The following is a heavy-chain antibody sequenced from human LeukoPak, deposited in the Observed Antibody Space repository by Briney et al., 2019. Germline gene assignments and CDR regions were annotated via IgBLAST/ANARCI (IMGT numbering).Heavy chain of an antibody. CDR2: IKRKSDGGTT. CDR3: SADLGEADGGYHYGLDV. V-gene: IGHV3-15*01. CDR1: GFTFGDYA. Sequence: GGSLRLSCTASGFTFGDYAMSWVRQAPGKGLEWVGRIKRKSDGGTTDYAAPVKGRFIISKDDSKNTLSLQMNSLKVEDTAVYYCSADLGEADGGYHYGLDVWGQGTTVTVSS. D-gene: IGHD4-17*01. J-gene: IGHJ6*02.